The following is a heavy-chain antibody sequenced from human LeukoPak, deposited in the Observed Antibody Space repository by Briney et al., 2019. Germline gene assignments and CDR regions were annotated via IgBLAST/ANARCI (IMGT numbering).Heavy chain of an antibody. J-gene: IGHJ5*02. CDR2: IYYQGST. D-gene: IGHD3-22*01. CDR1: GFTFSSYA. V-gene: IGHV4-59*12. Sequence: GSLRLSCAASGFTFSSYAMSWVRQPPGKGLEWIGTIYYQGSTYYDPSVKSRITISVDTSNNQFSLKLNSVTAADTAVYYCARVFGSDDSSGYWEWFDPWGQGTLVTVSS. CDR3: ARVFGSDDSSGYWEWFDP.